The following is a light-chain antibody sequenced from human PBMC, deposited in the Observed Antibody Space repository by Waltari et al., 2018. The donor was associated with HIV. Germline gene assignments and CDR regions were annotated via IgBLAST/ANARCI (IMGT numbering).Light chain of an antibody. CDR1: ALTKQY. CDR3: HSADTTVL. Sequence: SHELTQPPSVAVSPGQTARITCSGDALTKQYTHWYQQKPGQALGMVMYKDTERPSGIPERFSGSSSGTTVTLTISGVQAEDEADYYCHSADTTVLFGGGTKLTVL. J-gene: IGLJ2*01. CDR2: KDT. V-gene: IGLV3-25*03.